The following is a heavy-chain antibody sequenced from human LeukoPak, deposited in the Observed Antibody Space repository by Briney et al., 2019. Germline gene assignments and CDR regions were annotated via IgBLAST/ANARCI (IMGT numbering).Heavy chain of an antibody. Sequence: ASVTVSCTASGYTFTSYGISWVRQAPGQGLEWMGWISAYNGNTNYAQKLQGRVTMTTDTSTSTAYMELRSLRSDDTAVYYCARAVLLRGWFDPWGQGTLVTVSS. J-gene: IGHJ5*02. V-gene: IGHV1-18*01. CDR3: ARAVLLRGWFDP. CDR2: ISAYNGNT. CDR1: GYTFTSYG. D-gene: IGHD2-21*01.